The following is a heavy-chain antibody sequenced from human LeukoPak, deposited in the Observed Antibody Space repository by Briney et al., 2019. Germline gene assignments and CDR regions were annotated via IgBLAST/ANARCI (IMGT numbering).Heavy chain of an antibody. D-gene: IGHD3-16*02. CDR1: GFTFSSYA. CDR3: AKGNALVPYDYIWGSYRYDAFDT. Sequence: GGSLRLSCAASGFTFSSYAMSWVRQAPGKGLEWVSAISGSGGSTYYADSVKGRFTISRDNSKNTLYLQMNSLRAEDTAVYYCAKGNALVPYDYIWGSYRYDAFDTWGQGTMVTVSS. CDR2: ISGSGGST. J-gene: IGHJ3*02. V-gene: IGHV3-23*01.